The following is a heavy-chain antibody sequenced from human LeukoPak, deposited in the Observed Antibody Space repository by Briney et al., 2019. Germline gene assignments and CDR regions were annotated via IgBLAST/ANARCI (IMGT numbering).Heavy chain of an antibody. CDR2: ISGSGSVS. CDR1: GFTFSSYS. Sequence: PGGSLRLSCAAPGFTFSSYSMNWGRQAPGKGLEWISYISGSGSVSYYEDSVKGRFTISRDNAKNSLYLQMNSLRDEDTALYYCARDGGFGFLAAFDIWGQGTMVTVSS. D-gene: IGHD3-10*01. CDR3: ARDGGFGFLAAFDI. V-gene: IGHV3-48*02. J-gene: IGHJ3*02.